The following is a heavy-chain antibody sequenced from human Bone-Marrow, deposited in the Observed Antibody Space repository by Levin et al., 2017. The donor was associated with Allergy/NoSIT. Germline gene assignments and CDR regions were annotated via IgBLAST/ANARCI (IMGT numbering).Heavy chain of an antibody. Sequence: GGSLRLSCAASGFTFSDYGIHWVRQAPGKGLEWVAVISYDGSNNYYAESVKGRFTISRDNSKNTVYLQMNSLRVEDTAVYNCAKDSGSSHYPDYWGQGTLVTVSS. J-gene: IGHJ4*02. D-gene: IGHD2-15*01. CDR2: ISYDGSNN. CDR3: AKDSGSSHYPDY. V-gene: IGHV3-30*18. CDR1: GFTFSDYG.